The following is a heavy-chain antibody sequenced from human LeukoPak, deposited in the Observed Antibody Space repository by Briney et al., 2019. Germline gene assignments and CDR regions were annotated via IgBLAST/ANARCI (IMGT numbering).Heavy chain of an antibody. Sequence: GGSLRLSCAASGFTFSSYAMSWVRQAPGKGLEWVSAISGSGGSTYYADSVKGRFTISRDNSKNTLYLQMNSLRAEETAVYYCAKDHYYGSGRKWGNFDYWGQGTLVTVSS. CDR2: ISGSGGST. V-gene: IGHV3-23*01. CDR1: GFTFSSYA. D-gene: IGHD3-10*01. CDR3: AKDHYYGSGRKWGNFDY. J-gene: IGHJ4*02.